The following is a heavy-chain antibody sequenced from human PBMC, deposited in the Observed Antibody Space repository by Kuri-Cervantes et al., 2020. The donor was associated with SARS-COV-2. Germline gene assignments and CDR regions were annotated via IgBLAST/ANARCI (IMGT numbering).Heavy chain of an antibody. CDR1: GVAIDSNSYY. Sequence: SETLSLTCIVSGVAIDSNSYYWVWIRQAPGKGLEWIGGINYSGSTYHNPSLKGRVTMSADTSKNQFSLKLSSMTAADTAVYYCARLIEWLQPPEYCYFDLWGRGTLVTVSS. CDR3: ARLIEWLQPPEYCYFDL. D-gene: IGHD5-12*01. J-gene: IGHJ2*01. V-gene: IGHV4-39*01. CDR2: INYSGST.